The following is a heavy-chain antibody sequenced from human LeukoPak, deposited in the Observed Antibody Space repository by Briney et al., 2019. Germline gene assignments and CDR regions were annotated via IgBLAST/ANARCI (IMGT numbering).Heavy chain of an antibody. CDR1: GGSISSGDYY. V-gene: IGHV4-31*03. J-gene: IGHJ4*02. CDR2: IYYSGST. CDR3: ARLRRDDYGDYRWSYYFDY. Sequence: SETLSLTCTVSGGSISSGDYYWSWIRQHPGKGLEWIAYIYYSGSTYYNPSLKSRVTISVDTSKNKFSLRLSSVTAADTAVYYCARLRRDDYGDYRWSYYFDYWGQGTLVTVSS. D-gene: IGHD4-17*01.